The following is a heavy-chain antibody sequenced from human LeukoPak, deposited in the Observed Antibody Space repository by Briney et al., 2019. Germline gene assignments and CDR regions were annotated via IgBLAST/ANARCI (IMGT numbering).Heavy chain of an antibody. CDR1: GYTFTSYG. D-gene: IGHD3-22*01. CDR2: IIPILGIA. Sequence: SVKVSCKASGYTFTSYGISWVRQAPGQGLEWMGRIIPILGIANYAQKFQGRVTITADKSTSTAYMELSSLRSEDTAVYYCARDGYYYDSSGYGSIYFDYWGQGTLVTVSS. J-gene: IGHJ4*02. CDR3: ARDGYYYDSSGYGSIYFDY. V-gene: IGHV1-69*04.